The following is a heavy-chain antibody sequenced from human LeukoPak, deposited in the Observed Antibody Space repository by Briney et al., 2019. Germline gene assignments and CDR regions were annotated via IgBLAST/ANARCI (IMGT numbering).Heavy chain of an antibody. CDR1: AGSIRSTSYY. CDR3: ARRSTVAGRGRFDP. CDR2: VHYSGST. D-gene: IGHD6-19*01. Sequence: PSETLSLTCTVSAGSIRSTSYYWGWIRQPPGKGLEWLGRVHYSGSTYDNPSLKSRITISVDTSKNHFSLKLLSVTAADTAVYYWARRSTVAGRGRFDPWGQGTLVTVSS. V-gene: IGHV4-39*02. J-gene: IGHJ5*02.